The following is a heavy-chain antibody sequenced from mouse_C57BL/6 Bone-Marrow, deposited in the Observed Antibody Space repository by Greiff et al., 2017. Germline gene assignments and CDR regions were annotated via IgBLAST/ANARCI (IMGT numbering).Heavy chain of an antibody. CDR2: ISSGGDYI. V-gene: IGHV5-9-1*02. CDR1: GFTFSSYA. Sequence: KLVESGEGLVKPGGSLKLSCAASGFTFSSYAMSWVRQTPEKRLEWVAYISSGGDYIYYADTVKGRFTISRDNARNTLYLQMSSLKSEDTAMYYCTREETGFDYWGQGTTLTVSS. CDR3: TREETGFDY. J-gene: IGHJ2*01. D-gene: IGHD4-1*01.